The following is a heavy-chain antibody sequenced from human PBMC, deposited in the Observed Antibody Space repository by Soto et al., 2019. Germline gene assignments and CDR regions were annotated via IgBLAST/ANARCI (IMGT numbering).Heavy chain of an antibody. CDR3: AKRETTLENGFDL. D-gene: IGHD4-4*01. CDR2: IKGDGSST. CDR1: GFNFRSYW. Sequence: PGGSLRLSCTASGFNFRSYWMHWVRQAPGKGLVWVSRIKGDGSSTDYADSVKGRFTVSRDNAKDTLYLQMTSLRAEDTAMYYCAKRETTLENGFDLWGQGTMVTVSS. V-gene: IGHV3-74*01. J-gene: IGHJ3*01.